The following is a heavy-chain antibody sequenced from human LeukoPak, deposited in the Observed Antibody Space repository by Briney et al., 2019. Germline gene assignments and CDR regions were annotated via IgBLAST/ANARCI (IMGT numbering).Heavy chain of an antibody. Sequence: ASVKVSCKASGYIFTSYFMHWVRQAPGQGLEWMGLINPSGGSTRYAQKFQGRVTMTRDMSTSTVYMELSSLRSEDTAVYYCARALPHRRLMDTAMEQHWFDPWGQGTLVTVSS. V-gene: IGHV1-46*01. CDR2: INPSGGST. D-gene: IGHD5-18*01. CDR3: ARALPHRRLMDTAMEQHWFDP. J-gene: IGHJ5*02. CDR1: GYIFTSYF.